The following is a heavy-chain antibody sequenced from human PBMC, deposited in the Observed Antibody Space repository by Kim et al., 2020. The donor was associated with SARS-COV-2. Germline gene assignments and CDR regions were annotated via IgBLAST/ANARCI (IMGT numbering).Heavy chain of an antibody. D-gene: IGHD5-12*01. V-gene: IGHV3-30*03. J-gene: IGHJ4*02. CDR2: ISYDGSNK. CDR1: GFTFSRYG. Sequence: GGSLRLSCAASGFTFSRYGMHWVRQAPGKGLEWVAVISYDGSNKYYADSVKGRFTISRDNSRNTLYLQMNSLRAEDTAVYYCAQQSRDGYNFNYWGQGTLVTVSS. CDR3: AQQSRDGYNFNY.